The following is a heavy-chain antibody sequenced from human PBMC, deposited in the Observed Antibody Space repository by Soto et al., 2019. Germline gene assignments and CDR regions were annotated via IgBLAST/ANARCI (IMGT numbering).Heavy chain of an antibody. CDR3: ARDLYPYSGSYSSYYGMDV. CDR2: ISYDGSNK. J-gene: IGHJ6*02. CDR1: GFTFSSYA. Sequence: GGSLRLSCAASGFTFSSYAMHWVRQAPGKGLEWVAVISYDGSNKYYADSVKGRFTISRDNSKNTLYLQMNSLRAEDTAVYYCARDLYPYSGSYSSYYGMDVWGQGTTVTVSS. V-gene: IGHV3-30-3*01. D-gene: IGHD1-26*01.